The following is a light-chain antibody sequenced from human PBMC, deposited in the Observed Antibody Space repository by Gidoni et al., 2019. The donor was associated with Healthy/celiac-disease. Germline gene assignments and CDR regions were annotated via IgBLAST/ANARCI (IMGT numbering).Light chain of an antibody. CDR1: SSNIRAGYD. J-gene: IGLJ1*01. Sequence: QSVLTQPPSVSGAPGQRVPISCTGSSSNIRAGYDVHWYQQLPGTAPKLLIYGNSNRPSGVPDRFSGSKSGTSASLAITGLQAEDEADYYCQSYDSSLSGSDVFGTGTKVTVL. V-gene: IGLV1-40*01. CDR3: QSYDSSLSGSDV. CDR2: GNS.